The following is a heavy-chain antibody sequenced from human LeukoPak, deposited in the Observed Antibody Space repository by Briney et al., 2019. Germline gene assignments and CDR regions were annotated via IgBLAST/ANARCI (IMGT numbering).Heavy chain of an antibody. D-gene: IGHD2-21*02. CDR1: GGSTSSYY. CDR2: INHSGGT. J-gene: IGHJ4*02. Sequence: SETLSLTCTVSGGSTSSYYWSWIRQPPGKGLEWIGEINHSGGTNYNTSLKSPVTISVDTSKNQFSLKLSSVTAADTAVYYCARGPPYIVVVTAIGFFDYWGQGTLVTVSS. V-gene: IGHV4-34*01. CDR3: ARGPPYIVVVTAIGFFDY.